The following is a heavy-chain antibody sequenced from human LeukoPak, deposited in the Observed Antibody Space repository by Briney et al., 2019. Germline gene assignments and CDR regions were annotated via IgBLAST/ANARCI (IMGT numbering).Heavy chain of an antibody. CDR1: GGSISSYY. CDR2: IYYSGST. J-gene: IGHJ5*02. D-gene: IGHD6-19*01. CDR3: ARAFSASSGWYER. V-gene: IGHV4-59*01. Sequence: SETLSLTCTVSGGSISSYYWSWIRQPPGKGLEWIGYIYYSGSTNYNPSLKSRVTISVDTSKNQFSLKLSSVTAADTAVYYCARAFSASSGWYERWGQGTLVTVSS.